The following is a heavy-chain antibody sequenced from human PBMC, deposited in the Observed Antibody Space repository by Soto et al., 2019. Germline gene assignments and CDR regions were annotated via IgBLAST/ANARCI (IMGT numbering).Heavy chain of an antibody. CDR3: ARTKVVITMGWFDP. V-gene: IGHV5-10-1*01. J-gene: IGHJ5*02. CDR2: LDPSDSYT. D-gene: IGHD3-22*01. Sequence: GESLKISCKGSGYSFTSYWISWVRQMPGKGLEWMGRLDPSDSYTNYSPSFQGHVTISADQSIRTAYLQWSSLKASDTAMYYCARTKVVITMGWFDPWGQGTLVTVSS. CDR1: GYSFTSYW.